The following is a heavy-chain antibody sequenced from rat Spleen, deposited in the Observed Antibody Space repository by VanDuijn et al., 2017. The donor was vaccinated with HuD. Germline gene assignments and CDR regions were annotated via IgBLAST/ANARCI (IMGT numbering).Heavy chain of an antibody. V-gene: IGHV2-30*01. D-gene: IGHD5-1*01. CDR1: GFSPTNYN. Sequence: QVQLKESGPGLVQPSQTLSLTCTVSGFSPTNYNVHWVRQPTGKGLEWMGVIWTGGSTEYNSALKSRLSISRDTSKSQVFLKMNSLHNEDIATYYCVRDPGWGVMDAWGQGVSVSVSS. J-gene: IGHJ4*01. CDR2: IWTGGST. CDR3: VRDPGWGVMDA.